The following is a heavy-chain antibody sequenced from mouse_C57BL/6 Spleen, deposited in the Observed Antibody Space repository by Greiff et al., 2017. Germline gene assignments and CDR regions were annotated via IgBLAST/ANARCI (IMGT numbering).Heavy chain of an antibody. V-gene: IGHV1-80*01. CDR1: GYAFSSYW. J-gene: IGHJ3*01. CDR3: ATNWDVGAWFAY. D-gene: IGHD4-1*01. Sequence: VQLQQSGAELVKPGASVKISCKASGYAFSSYWMNWVKQRPGKGLEWIGQIYPGDGDTNYKGKFKGKATLTADKSSSTAYMQLSSLTSEDSAVYFCATNWDVGAWFAYWGQGTLVTVSA. CDR2: IYPGDGDT.